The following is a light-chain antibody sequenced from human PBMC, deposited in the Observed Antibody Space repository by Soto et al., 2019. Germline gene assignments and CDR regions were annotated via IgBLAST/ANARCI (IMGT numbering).Light chain of an antibody. CDR3: QQSYRSPPT. J-gene: IGKJ1*01. Sequence: DIQMTQSPSTLSGSVGDRVTITCRASQTISSWLAWYQQKPGKAPKLLIYKASTLKSGVPSRFSGSGSGTEFTLTISSLQPDDFATYYCQQSYRSPPTFGQGTKVEI. V-gene: IGKV1-5*03. CDR2: KAS. CDR1: QTISSW.